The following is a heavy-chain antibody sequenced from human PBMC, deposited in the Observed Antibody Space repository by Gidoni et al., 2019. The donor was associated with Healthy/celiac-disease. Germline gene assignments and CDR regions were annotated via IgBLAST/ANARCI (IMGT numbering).Heavy chain of an antibody. D-gene: IGHD3-16*01. CDR1: GFTVSRNY. J-gene: IGHJ3*02. CDR3: ARERGGWLPYDDAFDI. V-gene: IGHV3-53*01. Sequence: EVQLVESGGGLIQPGGSLSLSCAASGFTVSRNYMSWVRQAPGKGLEWVSVIYSGGSTYYADSVKGRFTISRDNSKNTLYLQMNSLRAEDTAVYYCARERGGWLPYDDAFDIWGQGTMVTVSS. CDR2: IYSGGST.